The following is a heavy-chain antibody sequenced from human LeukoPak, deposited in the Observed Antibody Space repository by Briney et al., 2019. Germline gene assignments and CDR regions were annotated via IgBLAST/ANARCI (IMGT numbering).Heavy chain of an antibody. CDR2: IYTSGST. CDR1: GGSISSGGYF. Sequence: SETLSLTCTVSGGSISSGGYFWSWIRQPAGKGLEWIGRIYTSGSTYYNPSLKSRVTISVDTSKNQFSLKLSSVTAADTAVYYCASTALGYCSSTSCFTPHYFDYWGQGTLVTVSS. V-gene: IGHV4-61*02. D-gene: IGHD2-2*01. J-gene: IGHJ4*02. CDR3: ASTALGYCSSTSCFTPHYFDY.